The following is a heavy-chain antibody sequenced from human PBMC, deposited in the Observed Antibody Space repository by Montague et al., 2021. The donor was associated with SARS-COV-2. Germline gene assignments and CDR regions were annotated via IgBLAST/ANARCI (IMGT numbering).Heavy chain of an antibody. CDR2: IYSSGNA. CDR3: ASGDHPPSGSWYFFDT. D-gene: IGHD6-13*01. J-gene: IGHJ4*02. Sequence: SETLSLTCTVSGGSINYYYWHWLRQSAAKGLEWIGRIYSSGNANYSPSLKSRVTMSVDTAKNQFSLKLNSLTAADTAVYYCASGDHPPSGSWYFFDTWGQGTLVTVSS. CDR1: GGSINYYY. V-gene: IGHV4-4*07.